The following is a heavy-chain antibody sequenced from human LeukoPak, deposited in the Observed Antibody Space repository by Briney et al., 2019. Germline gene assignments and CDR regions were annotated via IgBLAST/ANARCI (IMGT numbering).Heavy chain of an antibody. CDR2: IYYSGST. V-gene: IGHV4-39*07. D-gene: IGHD3-10*01. CDR3: ARGSLVRWSRARNWFDP. J-gene: IGHJ5*02. Sequence: PSETLSLTCTVSGGSISSSSYYWGWIRQPPGKGLEWIGSIYYSGSTYYNPSLKSRVTISVDTSKNQFSLKLSSVTAADTAVYYCARGSLVRWSRARNWFDPWGQGTLVTVSS. CDR1: GGSISSSSYY.